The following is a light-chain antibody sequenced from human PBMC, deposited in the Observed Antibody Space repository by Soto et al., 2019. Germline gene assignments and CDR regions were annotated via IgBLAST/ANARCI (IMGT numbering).Light chain of an antibody. CDR1: QSISSY. Sequence: DIQMTQSPSSLSASVGDRVTITCRASQSISSYLNWYQQKPGKVPKLLIYAAFSLQGGVPSRFSGSGSGTDFTLTISSLQPADFATYYCQQSYSTPPTFGQGTKVEIK. CDR3: QQSYSTPPT. V-gene: IGKV1-39*01. CDR2: AAF. J-gene: IGKJ1*01.